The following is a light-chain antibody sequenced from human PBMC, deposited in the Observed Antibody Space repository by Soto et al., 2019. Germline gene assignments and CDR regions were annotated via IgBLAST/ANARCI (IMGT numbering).Light chain of an antibody. CDR3: AAWDDSLNGYV. CDR2: NNN. V-gene: IGLV1-44*01. J-gene: IGLJ1*01. Sequence: QSVLTQPPSASGTPGQRVTISCSGGSSNIGTNAVNWYQQLPGTAPKLLIYNNNQRPSGVPDRFSGSKSGTSGSLAISGLQSEDEADYYCAAWDDSLNGYVFGTGTKLTVL. CDR1: SSNIGTNA.